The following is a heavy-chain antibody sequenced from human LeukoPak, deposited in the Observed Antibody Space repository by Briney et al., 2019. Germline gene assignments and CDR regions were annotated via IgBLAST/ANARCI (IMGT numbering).Heavy chain of an antibody. Sequence: ASVKVSCKASGYTFASYGISWVRQAPGQGLEWMGWISAYDGNTNYAQKLQGRVTMTTDASTSIAYMELRSLKSDDTAVYYCARDSSEFRSLILHWGQGTLVTVSS. CDR2: ISAYDGNT. D-gene: IGHD1-14*01. J-gene: IGHJ1*01. V-gene: IGHV1-18*01. CDR3: ARDSSEFRSLILH. CDR1: GYTFASYG.